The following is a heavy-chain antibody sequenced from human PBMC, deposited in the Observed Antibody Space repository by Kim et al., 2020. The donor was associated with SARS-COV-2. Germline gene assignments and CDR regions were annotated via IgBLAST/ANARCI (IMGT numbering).Heavy chain of an antibody. D-gene: IGHD3-10*01. V-gene: IGHV3-30*19. Sequence: GGSLRLSCVASGFTLGSYGMHWVRQGPGKGLEWLAVVSYDGKTMYYADSVKGRFTISRDNSQSTLILQLTSLRPEDSAVYYCARDRITMAVFHITGAYYHGMDVWGQGTTVIVSS. J-gene: IGHJ6*02. CDR1: GFTLGSYG. CDR3: ARDRITMAVFHITGAYYHGMDV. CDR2: VSYDGKTM.